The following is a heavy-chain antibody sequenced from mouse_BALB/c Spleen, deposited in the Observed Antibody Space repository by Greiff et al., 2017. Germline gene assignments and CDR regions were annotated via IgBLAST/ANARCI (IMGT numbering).Heavy chain of an antibody. CDR3: ARGYFDV. CDR1: GFTFTDYY. J-gene: IGHJ1*01. CDR2: IRNKANGYTT. Sequence: EVKLVESGGGLVQPGGSLRLSCATSGFTFTDYYMSWVRQPPGKALEWLGFIRNKANGYTTEYSASVKGRFTISRDNSQSILYLQMNTLRAEDSATYYCARGYFDVWGAGTTVTVSS. V-gene: IGHV7-3*02.